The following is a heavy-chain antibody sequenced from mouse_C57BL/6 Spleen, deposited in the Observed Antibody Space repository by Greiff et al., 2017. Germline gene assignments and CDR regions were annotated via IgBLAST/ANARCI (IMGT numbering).Heavy chain of an antibody. CDR3: ARGGYHYYAMDY. Sequence: VKLQQPGAELVMPGASVKLSCKASGYTFTSYWMHWVKQRPGQGLEWIGEIDPSDSYTNYNQKFKGKSTLTVDKSSSTAYMQLSSLTSEDSAVYYCARGGYHYYAMDYWGQGTSVTVSS. J-gene: IGHJ4*01. CDR1: GYTFTSYW. D-gene: IGHD2-2*01. V-gene: IGHV1-69*01. CDR2: IDPSDSYT.